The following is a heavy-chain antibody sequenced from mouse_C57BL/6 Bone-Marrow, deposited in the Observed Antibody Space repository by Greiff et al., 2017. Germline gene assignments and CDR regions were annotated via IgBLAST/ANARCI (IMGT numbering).Heavy chain of an antibody. CDR2: IDPSDSYT. CDR1: GYTFTSYW. J-gene: IGHJ4*01. Sequence: VQLQQPGAELVRPGTSVKLSCKASGYTFTSYWMHWVKQRPGQGLEWIGVIDPSDSYTNYNQKFKGKATLTVDTSSSTAYIQLSSLTSEDSAVYYCARGGLPYYYAMDYWGQGTSVTVSS. V-gene: IGHV1-59*01. CDR3: ARGGLPYYYAMDY.